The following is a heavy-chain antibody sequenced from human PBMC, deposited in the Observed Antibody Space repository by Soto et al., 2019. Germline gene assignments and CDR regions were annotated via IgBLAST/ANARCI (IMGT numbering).Heavy chain of an antibody. CDR3: AGREGHNRRKAPYYYYYGMNV. Sequence: GGSLRLSCAASGFTFSSYEMNWVRQAPGKGLEWISYIRGSGSTLYHADSVKGRFTISRDNAKSSLYLQMNSLTAEDTAVYYCAGREGHNRRKAPYYYYYGMNVWGQGTTVTVSS. D-gene: IGHD2-15*01. V-gene: IGHV3-48*03. CDR1: GFTFSSYE. J-gene: IGHJ6*02. CDR2: IRGSGSTL.